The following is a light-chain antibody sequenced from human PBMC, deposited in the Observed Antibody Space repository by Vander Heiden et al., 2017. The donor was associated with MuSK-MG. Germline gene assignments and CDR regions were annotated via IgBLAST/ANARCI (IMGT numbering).Light chain of an antibody. CDR3: AAWDASLGRPV. CDR1: SSTIGRGT. J-gene: IGLJ3*02. Sequence: QSVLTQPHSASGTAGPQLTIHCSGGSSTIGRGTVHWYQHLPGTAPKLLIYGNHQRPSGVPDRISGSTSGTSAALAIRGLQAEDEADYFCAAWDASLGRPVFGGGTKVTVL. CDR2: GNH. V-gene: IGLV1-44*01.